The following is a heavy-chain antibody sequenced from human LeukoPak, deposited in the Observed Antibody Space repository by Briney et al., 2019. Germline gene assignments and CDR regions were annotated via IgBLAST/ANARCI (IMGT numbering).Heavy chain of an antibody. CDR3: AKSLFYGPGGMDV. CDR2: ISGSGGST. Sequence: GGSLRLSCAASGVTFSSYAMSWVRQAPGKGLEWVSAISGSGGSTYYADSVKGRFTISRDNSKNTLYLQMNSLRAEDTAVYYCAKSLFYGPGGMDVWGKGTTVTVSS. J-gene: IGHJ6*04. V-gene: IGHV3-23*01. D-gene: IGHD3-16*01. CDR1: GVTFSSYA.